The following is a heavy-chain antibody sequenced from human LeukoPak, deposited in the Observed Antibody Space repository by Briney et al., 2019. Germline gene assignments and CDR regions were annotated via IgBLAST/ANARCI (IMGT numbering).Heavy chain of an antibody. CDR1: GGSISSSSYY. J-gene: IGHJ6*03. V-gene: IGHV4-39*01. Sequence: SETLSLTCTVSGGSISSSSYYWGWMRQPPGKGLEWIGSIYYSGSTYYNPSLKSRVTISVDTSKNQFSLKLSSVTAADTAVYYCARPSIAARRSYYYMDVWGKGTTVTVSS. D-gene: IGHD6-6*01. CDR2: IYYSGST. CDR3: ARPSIAARRSYYYMDV.